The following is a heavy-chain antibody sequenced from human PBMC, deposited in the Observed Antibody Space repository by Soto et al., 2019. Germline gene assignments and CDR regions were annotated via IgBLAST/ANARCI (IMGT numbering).Heavy chain of an antibody. Sequence: GGSLRLSCAASGFTFITYGMNWVLQAPWKGLEWVSYIGRSSSPIYYADSVKGRFTISRDNAQNSLSLQMNDLRDEDTAVYYWPRDEYDSNHAFAIWGKGTMV. CDR3: PRDEYDSNHAFAI. V-gene: IGHV3-48*02. D-gene: IGHD3-16*01. CDR1: GFTFITYG. CDR2: IGRSSSPI. J-gene: IGHJ3*02.